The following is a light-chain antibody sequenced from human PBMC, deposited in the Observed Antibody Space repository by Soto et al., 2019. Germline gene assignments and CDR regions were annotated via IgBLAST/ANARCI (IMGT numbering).Light chain of an antibody. J-gene: IGKJ1*01. CDR1: QTISTW. CDR2: DAS. Sequence: DIQVTLSTTPLSASLGDRVTITCLASQTISTWMAWYQQKPGKAPKLLVYDASTLQSGVASRFSGSGSGTEFTLIISGRQPDDSATYYCQQYTNTNNPWMLGQGTKVDIK. V-gene: IGKV1-5*01. CDR3: QQYTNTNNPWM.